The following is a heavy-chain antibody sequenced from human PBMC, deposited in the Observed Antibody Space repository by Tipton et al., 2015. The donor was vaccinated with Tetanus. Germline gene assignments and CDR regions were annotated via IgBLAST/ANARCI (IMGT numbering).Heavy chain of an antibody. CDR3: VRGGMMYADY. Sequence: SLRLSCAASGFTFSTNAMHWVRQAPGKGLEWVAAIWNDGSYKYYADSVTGQFTISRDNAKNSLYLQLNSLRAEDTAVYYCVRGGMMYADYWGQGTLVTVSS. CDR1: GFTFSTNA. J-gene: IGHJ4*02. D-gene: IGHD2-8*01. V-gene: IGHV3-33*01. CDR2: IWNDGSYK.